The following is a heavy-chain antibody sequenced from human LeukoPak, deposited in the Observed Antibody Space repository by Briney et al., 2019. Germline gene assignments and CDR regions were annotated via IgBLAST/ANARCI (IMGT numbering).Heavy chain of an antibody. Sequence: PGRSLRLSCAASGFTFSSYGMHWVRQAPGKGLEWVAFISSSSSYIFYADSLEGRFTISRDNAKNSLYLQMNSLRADDTAVYYCARDLAYGDDGLWGQGTLVTVSS. J-gene: IGHJ4*02. CDR1: GFTFSSYG. CDR3: ARDLAYGDDGL. CDR2: ISSSSSYI. V-gene: IGHV3-21*01. D-gene: IGHD4-17*01.